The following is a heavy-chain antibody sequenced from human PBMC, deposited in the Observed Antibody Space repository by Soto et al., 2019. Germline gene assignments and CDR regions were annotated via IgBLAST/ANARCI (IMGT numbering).Heavy chain of an antibody. CDR2: IYYSGST. J-gene: IGHJ2*01. Sequence: QVQLQESGPGLVKPSQTLSLTCTVSGGSISSGGYYWSWIRQHPGKGLEWIGYIYYSGSTYYNPSLKSRGTISVDTSKNQFSLKLSSVTAADTAVYYCARDRRGCSGGSCYSGRDFDLWGRGTLVTVSS. CDR3: ARDRRGCSGGSCYSGRDFDL. D-gene: IGHD2-15*01. V-gene: IGHV4-31*03. CDR1: GGSISSGGYY.